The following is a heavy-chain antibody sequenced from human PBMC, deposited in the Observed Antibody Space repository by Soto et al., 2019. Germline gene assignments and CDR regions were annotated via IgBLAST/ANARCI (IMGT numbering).Heavy chain of an antibody. V-gene: IGHV3-53*01. CDR2: IYSGGST. CDR3: ASLSRSYLADY. Sequence: GGSLRLSCAASWFTVSSNYMSWVRQAPGKGLEWVSVIYSGGSTYYADSVKGRFTISRDNSKNTLYLQMNSLRAEDTAVYYCASLSRSYLADYWGQGTLVTVSS. J-gene: IGHJ4*02. D-gene: IGHD1-26*01. CDR1: WFTVSSNY.